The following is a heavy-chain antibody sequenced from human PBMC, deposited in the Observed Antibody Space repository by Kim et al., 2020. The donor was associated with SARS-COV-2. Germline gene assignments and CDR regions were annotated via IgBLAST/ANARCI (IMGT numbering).Heavy chain of an antibody. V-gene: IGHV3-48*02. J-gene: IGHJ4*02. Sequence: GGSLRLSCAASGFTFSSYSMNWVRQAPGKGLEWVSYISSSSSTIYYADSVKGRFTISRDNAKNSLYLQMNSLRDEDTAVYYCARANIAVAGIVEATPDYWGQGALVTVSS. CDR2: ISSSSSTI. D-gene: IGHD6-19*01. CDR1: GFTFSSYS. CDR3: ARANIAVAGIVEATPDY.